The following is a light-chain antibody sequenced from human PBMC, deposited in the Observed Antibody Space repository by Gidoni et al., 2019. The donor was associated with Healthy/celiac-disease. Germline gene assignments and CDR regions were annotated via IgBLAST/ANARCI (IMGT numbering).Light chain of an antibody. J-gene: IGKJ1*01. CDR3: QQSYSTRWT. CDR1: QSISSY. Sequence: DIQMTQSPSSLSASVGDRVTITCRASQSISSYLNWYQQKPGKAPKRLIYAASSLQSGVPSRFSGSGSGTDFTLTISSLQPEDFATYDCQQSYSTRWTFGQGTKVEIK. CDR2: AAS. V-gene: IGKV1-39*01.